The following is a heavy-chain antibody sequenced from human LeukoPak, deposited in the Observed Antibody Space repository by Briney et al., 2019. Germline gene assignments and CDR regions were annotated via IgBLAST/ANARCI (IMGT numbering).Heavy chain of an antibody. V-gene: IGHV3-48*03. CDR2: ISSSGSTI. Sequence: QPGGSLRLSCAASGFTFSSYEMNWVRQAPGKGLEWVSYISSSGSTIYYADSVKGRFTISRDNSKNTLYLQMNSLRAEDTAVYYCAKAKWFGGLLYDYWGQGTLVTVSS. CDR1: GFTFSSYE. CDR3: AKAKWFGGLLYDY. D-gene: IGHD3-10*01. J-gene: IGHJ4*02.